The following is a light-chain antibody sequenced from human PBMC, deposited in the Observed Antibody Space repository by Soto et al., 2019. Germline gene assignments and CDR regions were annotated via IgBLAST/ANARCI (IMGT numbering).Light chain of an antibody. J-gene: IGKJ2*01. CDR1: QSVGRN. CDR3: QQYNKWPYT. V-gene: IGKV3-15*01. Sequence: DIVMTQSPATLSVSPGETAALSCRAGQSVGRNFAWYQHKPCQAPRLLIYGASTRATDIPARFRGSGSGTEFTLTISSLQSEDFAIYYCQQYNKWPYTFGQGTKLEIK. CDR2: GAS.